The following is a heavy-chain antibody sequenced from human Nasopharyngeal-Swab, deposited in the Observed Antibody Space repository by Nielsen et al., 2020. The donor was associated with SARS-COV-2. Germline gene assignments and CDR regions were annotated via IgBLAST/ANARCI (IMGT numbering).Heavy chain of an antibody. CDR2: FDPEDGET. Sequence: ASVKVSCKVSGYTLTELSMHWVRQAPGKGLEWMGGFDPEDGETIYAQKFQGRVTMTEDTSTDTAYMELSSLRSEDTAVYYCATAGGGSGILGGMDVWGQGTTVTVSS. D-gene: IGHD3-10*01. V-gene: IGHV1-24*01. CDR1: GYTLTELS. CDR3: ATAGGGSGILGGMDV. J-gene: IGHJ6*02.